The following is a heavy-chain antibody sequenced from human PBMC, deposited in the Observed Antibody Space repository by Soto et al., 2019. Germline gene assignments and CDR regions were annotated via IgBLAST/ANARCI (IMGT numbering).Heavy chain of an antibody. D-gene: IGHD4-17*01. CDR2: IYSGGST. Sequence: GGSLRLSCAASGFTVSSNYMSWVRQAPGKGLEWVSVIYSGGSTYYADSVKGRFTISRDNSKNTLYLQMNSLRAEDTAVYYCARYYGDPFDAFHIWGQGTMVTV. CDR3: ARYYGDPFDAFHI. V-gene: IGHV3-53*01. CDR1: GFTVSSNY. J-gene: IGHJ3*02.